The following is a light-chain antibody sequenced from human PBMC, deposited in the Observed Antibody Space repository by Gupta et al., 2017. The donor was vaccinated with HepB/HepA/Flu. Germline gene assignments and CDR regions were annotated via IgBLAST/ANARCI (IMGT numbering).Light chain of an antibody. CDR3: SSYTSSSTWV. CDR2: DVS. Sequence: QSALPQPASVSGSPGPSITISCTGTSSDVGGYNYVSWYQQHPGKAPKLMIYDVSNRPSGVSNRFSGSKSGNTASLTISGLQAEDEADYYCSSYTSSSTWVFGTGTKVTIL. CDR1: SSDVGGYNY. J-gene: IGLJ1*01. V-gene: IGLV2-14*03.